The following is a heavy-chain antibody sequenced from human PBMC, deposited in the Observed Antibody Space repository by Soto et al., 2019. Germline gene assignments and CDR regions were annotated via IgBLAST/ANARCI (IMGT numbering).Heavy chain of an antibody. CDR1: GGSFSGYY. Sequence: PSETLSLTCAVYGGSFSGYYWSWIRQPPGKGLEWIGEINHSGSTNYNPSLKSRVTISVDTSKNQFSLKLSSVTAADTAVYYCARRVQMYSSSWKHTNNWFDPWGQGTLVTVSS. CDR3: ARRVQMYSSSWKHTNNWFDP. J-gene: IGHJ5*02. V-gene: IGHV4-34*01. CDR2: INHSGST. D-gene: IGHD6-13*01.